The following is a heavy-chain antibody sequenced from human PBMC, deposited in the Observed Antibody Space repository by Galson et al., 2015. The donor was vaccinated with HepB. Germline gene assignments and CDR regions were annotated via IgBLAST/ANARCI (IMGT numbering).Heavy chain of an antibody. J-gene: IGHJ6*03. V-gene: IGHV1-2*06. CDR2: INPNSGGT. D-gene: IGHD3-10*01. CDR1: GYTFTGYY. CDR3: ARARYYGSGVPHYYYYMDV. Sequence: SVKVSCKASGYTFTGYYMHWVRQAPGQGLEWMGRINPNSGGTNYAQKFQGRVTMTRDTSISTAYMELSRLRSDDTAVYYCARARYYGSGVPHYYYYMDVWGKGTTVTVSS.